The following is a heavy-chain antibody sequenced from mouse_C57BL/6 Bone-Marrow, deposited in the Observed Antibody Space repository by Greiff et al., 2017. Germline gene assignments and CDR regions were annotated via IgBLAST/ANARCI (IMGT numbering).Heavy chain of an antibody. Sequence: QFQLQQSGAELMKPGASVKLSCKATGYTFTGYWIEWVKQRPGHGLEWIGEILPGSGSTNYNEKFKGKATFTADTSSNTAYMQLSSLTTEDSSIYYCAKANWSLYYAMDYWGQGTSVTVSS. D-gene: IGHD4-1*01. CDR3: AKANWSLYYAMDY. V-gene: IGHV1-9*01. J-gene: IGHJ4*01. CDR2: ILPGSGST. CDR1: GYTFTGYW.